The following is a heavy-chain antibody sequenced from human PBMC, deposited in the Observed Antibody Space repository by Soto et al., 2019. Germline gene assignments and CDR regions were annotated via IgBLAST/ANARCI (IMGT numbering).Heavy chain of an antibody. CDR1: GGSVSSGDYY. CDR3: ARDRGYSYGYSYYYGMDV. CDR2: VYYIGST. J-gene: IGHJ6*02. V-gene: IGHV4-30-4*01. D-gene: IGHD5-18*01. Sequence: SETLSLTCTVSGGSVSSGDYYWSWIRQPPGKGLEWIGYVYYIGSTDYNPSLKSRVSISLDTSKNQFSLKMISVTAADTAVYYCARDRGYSYGYSYYYGMDVWGQGTTVTVSS.